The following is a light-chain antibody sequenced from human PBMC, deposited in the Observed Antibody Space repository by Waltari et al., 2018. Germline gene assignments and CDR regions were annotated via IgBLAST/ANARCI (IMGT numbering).Light chain of an antibody. CDR3: QQYFGTPPYT. CDR2: WAS. Sequence: IVITQSPDSLAVSLGERATINCKPSQTDFYRSNTKNHLAWYQQKPGQSPKLLIYWASTREAGVPDRFSGSGSGTDFTLTISSLQAEDVAVYYCQQYFGTPPYTFGQGTKLEIK. J-gene: IGKJ2*01. V-gene: IGKV4-1*01. CDR1: QTDFYRSNTKNH.